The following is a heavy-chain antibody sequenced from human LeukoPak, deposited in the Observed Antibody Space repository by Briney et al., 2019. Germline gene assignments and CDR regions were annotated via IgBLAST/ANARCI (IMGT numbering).Heavy chain of an antibody. CDR2: ISSSSYI. J-gene: IGHJ6*02. Sequence: GALRLSCAASGFTFSSYSMNWVRQAPGKGLEWVSSISSSSYIYYADSVKSRFTISRDNAKNSLYLQMNSLRAEDTAVYYCARERATRKFDYYYGMDVWGQGTTVTVSS. CDR1: GFTFSSYS. CDR3: ARERATRKFDYYYGMDV. V-gene: IGHV3-21*01.